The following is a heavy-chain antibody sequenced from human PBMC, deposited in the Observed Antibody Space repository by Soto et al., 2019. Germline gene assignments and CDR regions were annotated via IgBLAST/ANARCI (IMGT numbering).Heavy chain of an antibody. V-gene: IGHV3-33*06. Sequence: QVQLVESGGGVVQPGGSLSLSCVASGFTFSNYGWHWVRQAPGKGLEWAAVIWYDGSNKFYADSVKGRFTISRDNSKKTVYLQVNSLRVEDTAVYYCAKDTTGFVDTWGQGTMVTVSS. J-gene: IGHJ4*02. CDR1: GFTFSNYG. D-gene: IGHD3-10*01. CDR3: AKDTTGFVDT. CDR2: IWYDGSNK.